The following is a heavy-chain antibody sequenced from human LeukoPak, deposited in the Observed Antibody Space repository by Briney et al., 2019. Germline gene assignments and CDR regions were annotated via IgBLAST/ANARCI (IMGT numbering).Heavy chain of an antibody. CDR2: IYSSGST. D-gene: IGHD1-26*01. CDR3: ARVYSGSFYVDY. V-gene: IGHV4-4*07. J-gene: IGHJ4*02. Sequence: KPSETLSLTCTVSGVSISSYYWSWVRQPAGKGLEWIGRIYSSGSTNYNASLKSRVTMSVDTSKNQLSLKLSSVTAADTAVYYCARVYSGSFYVDYWGQGTLVTVSS. CDR1: GVSISSYY.